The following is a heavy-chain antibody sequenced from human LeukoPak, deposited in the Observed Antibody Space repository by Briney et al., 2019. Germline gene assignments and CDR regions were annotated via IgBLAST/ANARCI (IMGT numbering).Heavy chain of an antibody. CDR1: GGTFSSYA. CDR2: IIPIFGTA. V-gene: IGHV1-69*13. CDR3: ATVFSYSSSTFDP. D-gene: IGHD6-6*01. J-gene: IGHJ5*02. Sequence: SVKVSCKASGGTFSSYAISWVRQAPGQGLEWMGGIIPIFGTANYAQKLQGRVTITADESTSTAYMELSSLRSEDTAVYYCATVFSYSSSTFDPWGQGTLVTVSS.